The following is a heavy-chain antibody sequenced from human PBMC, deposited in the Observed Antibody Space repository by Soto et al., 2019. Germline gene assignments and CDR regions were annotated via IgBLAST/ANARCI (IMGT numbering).Heavy chain of an antibody. CDR3: VTAVRGYNANGDL. V-gene: IGHV3-7*03. Sequence: GGSLRLSCAASGFTFSRFSMHWVRQTPGKGLEWVATIKADGTEKYYVDSVKGRFTFSRDNAKTSVYLEMNSLRAEDTAVYYCVTAVRGYNANGDLWGQGTTVTVSS. J-gene: IGHJ6*02. CDR2: IKADGTEK. D-gene: IGHD5-12*01. CDR1: GFTFSRFS.